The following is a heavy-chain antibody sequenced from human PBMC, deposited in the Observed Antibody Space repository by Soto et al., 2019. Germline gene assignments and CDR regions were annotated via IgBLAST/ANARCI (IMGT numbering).Heavy chain of an antibody. CDR2: IYYSGST. D-gene: IGHD6-19*01. CDR1: GGSISSSSYY. CDR3: ARQGSSGWSPHDYYYGMDV. V-gene: IGHV4-39*01. Sequence: PSETLSLTCTVSGGSISSSSYYWGWIRQPPGKGLEWIGSIYYSGSTYYNPSLKSRVTISVDTSKNQFSLKLSSVTAADTAVYYCARQGSSGWSPHDYYYGMDVWGQGTTVTV. J-gene: IGHJ6*02.